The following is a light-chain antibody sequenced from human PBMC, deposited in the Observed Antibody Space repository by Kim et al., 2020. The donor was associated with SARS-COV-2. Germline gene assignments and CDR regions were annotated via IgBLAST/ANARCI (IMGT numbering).Light chain of an antibody. J-gene: IGKJ4*01. V-gene: IGKV1-12*01. Sequence: AAVGDRVTITCRASQGISSLLAWYQQQPGKAPKLLIYAASSLQSGVPSRFSGSGSGTDFTLTNSSLQPEDFATYYCQQANSFPLTFGGGTKVDIK. CDR3: QQANSFPLT. CDR1: QGISSL. CDR2: AAS.